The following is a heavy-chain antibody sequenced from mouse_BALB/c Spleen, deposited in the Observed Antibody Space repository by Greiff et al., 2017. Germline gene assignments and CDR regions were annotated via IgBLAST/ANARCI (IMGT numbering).Heavy chain of an antibody. Sequence: VQLQQSGPELVRPGESVKISCKGSGYTFTDYAMHWVKQSHAKSLEWIGVISIYYDNTNYNQKFKGKATMTVDKSSSTAYMELARLTSEDSAIYYGAREGYRYGFAYWGQGTLVTVSA. J-gene: IGHJ3*01. CDR2: ISIYYDNT. CDR3: AREGYRYGFAY. V-gene: IGHV1-67*01. D-gene: IGHD2-14*01. CDR1: GYTFTDYA.